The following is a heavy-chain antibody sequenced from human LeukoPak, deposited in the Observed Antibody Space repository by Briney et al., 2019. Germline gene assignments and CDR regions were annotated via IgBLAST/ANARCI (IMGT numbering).Heavy chain of an antibody. D-gene: IGHD2-2*01. V-gene: IGHV4-39*01. CDR3: ARRRSSRGHCSSTSCPTRGDNWFDP. CDR1: GGSISSSSYY. Sequence: KPSETLSLTCTVSGGSISSSSYYWGWIRQPPGEGLEWIGSIYYSGSTYYNPSLKSRVTISVDTSKNQFSLKLSSVTAADTAVYYCARRRSSRGHCSSTSCPTRGDNWFDPWGQGTLVTVSS. CDR2: IYYSGST. J-gene: IGHJ5*02.